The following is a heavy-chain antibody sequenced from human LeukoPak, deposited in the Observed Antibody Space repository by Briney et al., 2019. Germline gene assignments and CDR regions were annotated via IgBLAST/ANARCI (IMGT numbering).Heavy chain of an antibody. D-gene: IGHD4-17*01. CDR2: IYTSGST. Sequence: PSETLSLTCSLSGGSISGNCWSCIRPPAGKLLDWIGRIYTSGSTNDNPSLESRVTMSVDTSKNQFSLKLRSVTAADTAVYYCARSSRGDYGPAHFDYWGQGTLVTVSS. CDR1: GGSISGNC. J-gene: IGHJ4*02. V-gene: IGHV4-4*07. CDR3: ARSSRGDYGPAHFDY.